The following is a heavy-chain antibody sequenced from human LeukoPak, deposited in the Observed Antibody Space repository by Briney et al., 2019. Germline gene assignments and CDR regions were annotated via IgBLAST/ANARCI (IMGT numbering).Heavy chain of an antibody. J-gene: IGHJ4*02. V-gene: IGHV3-30*02. Sequence: PGGSLRLSCAASGFTFSSYGMHWVRQAPGKGLEWVAFIRYDGSNKYYADSVKGRFTISRDNSKNTLYLQMNSLRAEDTAVYYCAKRKLDYDFWSGFYYWGQGTLVTVSS. D-gene: IGHD3-3*01. CDR2: IRYDGSNK. CDR1: GFTFSSYG. CDR3: AKRKLDYDFWSGFYY.